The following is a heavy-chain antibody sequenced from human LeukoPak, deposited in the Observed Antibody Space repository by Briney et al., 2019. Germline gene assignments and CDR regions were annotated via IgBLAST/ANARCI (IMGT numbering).Heavy chain of an antibody. J-gene: IGHJ4*02. CDR2: MSRDGSSI. D-gene: IGHD3-9*01. Sequence: GRSLRLSCVASGFAFNTQAMHWVRQAPGKGLEWLAVMSRDGSSIYYADSVRGRFTISRDNSKHTLFLQRSSLRVEDTAGYYWARDRGKLRYLDLWAQGTLLTVSS. V-gene: IGHV3-30*15. CDR1: GFAFNTQA. CDR3: ARDRGKLRYLDL.